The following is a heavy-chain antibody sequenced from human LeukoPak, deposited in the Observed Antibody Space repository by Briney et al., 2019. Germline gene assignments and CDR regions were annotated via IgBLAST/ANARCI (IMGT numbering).Heavy chain of an antibody. V-gene: IGHV4-59*01. Sequence: PSETLSLTCTVSGGSIGSYYWNWIRQAPGKGLEWVGYIHYSGSTNHNSSLKSRVTLSVDTSRNQYSLKLSSVTAADTAVYYSARDGVAGGFDYWGQGTLVTVSS. CDR2: IHYSGST. D-gene: IGHD6-19*01. J-gene: IGHJ4*02. CDR1: GGSIGSYY. CDR3: ARDGVAGGFDY.